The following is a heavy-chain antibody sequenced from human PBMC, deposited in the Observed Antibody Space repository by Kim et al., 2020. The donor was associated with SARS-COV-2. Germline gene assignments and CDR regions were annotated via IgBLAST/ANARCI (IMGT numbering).Heavy chain of an antibody. CDR2: IIPIFGTA. CDR1: GGTFSSYA. CDR3: ALGVVVPAAEKQNYYYYGMDV. D-gene: IGHD2-2*01. V-gene: IGHV1-69*13. Sequence: SVKVSCKASGGTFSSYAISWVRQAPGQGLEWMGGIIPIFGTANYAQKFQGRVTITADESTSTAYMELSSLRSEDTAVYYCALGVVVPAAEKQNYYYYGMDVWGQGTTVTVSS. J-gene: IGHJ6*02.